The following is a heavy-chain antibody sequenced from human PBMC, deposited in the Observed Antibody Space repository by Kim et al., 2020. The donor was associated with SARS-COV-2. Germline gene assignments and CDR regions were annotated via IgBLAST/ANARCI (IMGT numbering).Heavy chain of an antibody. D-gene: IGHD3-22*01. V-gene: IGHV1-8*01. Sequence: ASVKVSCKASGYTFTSYDINWVRQATGQGLEWMGWMNPNSGNTGYAQKFQGRVTMTRNTSISTAYMELSSLRSEDTAMYYCARSPITMIIVVIKYYYGMDVWGQGTTVTVSS. J-gene: IGHJ6*02. CDR3: ARSPITMIIVVIKYYYGMDV. CDR2: MNPNSGNT. CDR1: GYTFTSYD.